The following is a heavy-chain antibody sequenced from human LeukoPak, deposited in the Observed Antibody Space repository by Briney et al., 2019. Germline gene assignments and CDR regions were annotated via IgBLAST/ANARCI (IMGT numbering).Heavy chain of an antibody. J-gene: IGHJ4*02. CDR3: ARSTYSSSSYYFDY. Sequence: GGSLRLSCAASGFTFSNSGIHWVRPAPGKGLEWVAVIWSDGIKYYVDSVKGRFTISRDNSKNTLYLQMNSLRADDTAVYYCARSTYSSSSYYFDYWGQGSLVTVSS. V-gene: IGHV3-33*01. D-gene: IGHD6-13*01. CDR1: GFTFSNSG. CDR2: IWSDGIK.